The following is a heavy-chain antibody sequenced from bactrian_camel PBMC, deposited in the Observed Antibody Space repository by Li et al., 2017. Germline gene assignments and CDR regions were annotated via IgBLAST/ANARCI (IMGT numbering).Heavy chain of an antibody. Sequence: DVQLVESGGGLVQPGGSLRLSCAVSGFTFRKYGMSWVRQAPGKGLEWVSSIHINTASGGGTTYYADFVKGRFTVSTDNAKSTLYLQMNSLESEDTAMYFCAALCHSNCHRGHYVPSLRQFGYYGQGTQVTVS. J-gene: IGHJ6*01. CDR3: AALCHSNCHRGHYVPSLRQFGY. CDR1: GFTFRKYG. V-gene: IGHV3S40*01. CDR2: IHINTASGGGTT. D-gene: IGHD5*01.